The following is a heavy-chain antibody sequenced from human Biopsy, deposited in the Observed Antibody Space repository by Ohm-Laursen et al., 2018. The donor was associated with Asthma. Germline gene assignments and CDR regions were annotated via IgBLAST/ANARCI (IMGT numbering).Heavy chain of an antibody. CDR2: IIPISLTP. CDR3: ARDPSYFDPSVEGWHL. V-gene: IGHV1-69*13. Sequence: GATVKISCKGSRDIFSSYGFSWVRQAPGQGLEWMGGIIPISLTPSYARRFRGRVTISADEYTRTAYMELSSLRSEDTAVYYCARDPSYFDPSVEGWHLWGQGTMVTVSS. D-gene: IGHD3-22*01. CDR1: RDIFSSYG. J-gene: IGHJ3*01.